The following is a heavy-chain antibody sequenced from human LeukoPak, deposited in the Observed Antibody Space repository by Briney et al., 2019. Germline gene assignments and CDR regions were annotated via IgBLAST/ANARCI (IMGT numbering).Heavy chain of an antibody. CDR3: ARVVREVTTLDY. Sequence: ASVKVSCKASGYTFTGYYTHWVRQAPGQGLEWMGRINPNSGGTNYAQKFQGRVTMTRDTSISTAYMELSRLRSDDTAVYYCARVVREVTTLDYWGQGTLVTVSS. V-gene: IGHV1-2*06. D-gene: IGHD4-17*01. CDR1: GYTFTGYY. J-gene: IGHJ4*02. CDR2: INPNSGGT.